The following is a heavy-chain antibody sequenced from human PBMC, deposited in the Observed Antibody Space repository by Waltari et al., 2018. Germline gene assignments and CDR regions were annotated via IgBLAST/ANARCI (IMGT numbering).Heavy chain of an antibody. V-gene: IGHV4-34*01. CDR1: GGSFSGYY. D-gene: IGHD2-2*01. CDR3: ARGPSRYCSSTSCPRWDY. CDR2: INHSGRT. Sequence: QVQLQQWGAGLLKPSETLSLTCAVYGGSFSGYYWSWIRQPPGKGLEWIGEINHSGRTNYNPSLKSRVTRSVDTSKNQCSLKLSSVTAADTAVDYCARGPSRYCSSTSCPRWDYWGQGTLVTVSS. J-gene: IGHJ4*02.